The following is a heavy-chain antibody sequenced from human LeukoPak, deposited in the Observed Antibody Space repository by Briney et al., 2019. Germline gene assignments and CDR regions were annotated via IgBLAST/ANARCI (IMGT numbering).Heavy chain of an antibody. D-gene: IGHD5-18*01. V-gene: IGHV4-4*02. CDR1: GGSISSSNW. CDR2: IYHSGST. J-gene: IGHJ3*02. CDR3: ARDLRGYSYGYDAFDI. Sequence: SETLSLTCAVSGGSISSSNWWSWVRQPPGKGLEWIGEIYHSGSTNYNPSLKSRVTISVDKSKNQFSLKLSSVTAADTAVYYCARDLRGYSYGYDAFDIWGQGTMVAVSS.